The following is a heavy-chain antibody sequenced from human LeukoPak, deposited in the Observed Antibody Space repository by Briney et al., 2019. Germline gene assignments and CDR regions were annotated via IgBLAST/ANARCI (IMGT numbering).Heavy chain of an antibody. J-gene: IGHJ4*02. D-gene: IGHD5-24*01. CDR1: GFTFSSYG. V-gene: IGHV3-30*03. CDR3: ASRVGGEMATIFYY. Sequence: GGSLRLSCAASGFTFSSYGMHWVRQAPGKGLEWVAVISYDGSNKYYADSVKGRFTISRDNSKNTLYLQMNSLRAEDTAVYYCASRVGGEMATIFYYWGQGTLVTVSS. CDR2: ISYDGSNK.